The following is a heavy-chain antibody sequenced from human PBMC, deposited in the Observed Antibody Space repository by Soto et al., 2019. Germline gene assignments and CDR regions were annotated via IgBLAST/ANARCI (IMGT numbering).Heavy chain of an antibody. D-gene: IGHD1-26*01. CDR3: ARGARGAFDL. Sequence: EVQLVESGGGLVQPGESLRLSWAASGFTFSYYWMHWVRQARGKGLVWVSRIHSDGSSTTYADSVKGRFTISRDNARNTLYLQMKSLRAEDTAVDYCARGARGAFDLWGQGTVLTVSS. V-gene: IGHV3-74*01. CDR2: IHSDGSST. CDR1: GFTFSYYW. J-gene: IGHJ3*01.